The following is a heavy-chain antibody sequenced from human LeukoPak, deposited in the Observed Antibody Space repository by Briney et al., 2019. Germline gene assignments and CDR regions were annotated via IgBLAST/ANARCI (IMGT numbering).Heavy chain of an antibody. Sequence: GGSLRLSCAASGFTFSNYGMHWVRQAPGKGLEWVAVIYDDGSKESFADSVKGRFTISRDNSKNTVVLQMNSLRGEDMAVYYCARDFKSGYVDSWGQGTLVTVSS. J-gene: IGHJ4*02. D-gene: IGHD3-3*01. CDR2: IYDDGSKE. CDR1: GFTFSNYG. CDR3: ARDFKSGYVDS. V-gene: IGHV3-33*01.